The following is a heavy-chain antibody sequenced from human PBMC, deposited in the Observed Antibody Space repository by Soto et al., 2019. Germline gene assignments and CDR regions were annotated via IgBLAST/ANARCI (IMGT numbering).Heavy chain of an antibody. CDR2: LIPILGTT. J-gene: IGHJ4*02. CDR1: GGTFSSDA. D-gene: IGHD6-19*01. Sequence: QVQLVQSGADVRKPGSSVKVSCKASGGTFSSDAVSWVRQAPGQGLEWMGGLIPILGTTHYAQKFQGRVTITADESTNTAYMELSSLRSDDTAVYYCARASAYVSGWYHPYWGQGTRVTVSS. CDR3: ARASAYVSGWYHPY. V-gene: IGHV1-69*01.